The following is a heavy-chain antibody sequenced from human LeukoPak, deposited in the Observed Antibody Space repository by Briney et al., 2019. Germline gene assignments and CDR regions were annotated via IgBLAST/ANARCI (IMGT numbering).Heavy chain of an antibody. J-gene: IGHJ3*02. Sequence: GASLRLSCAASGFTFSSYEMNWVRQAPGKGLEWVSYISSSGSTIYYADSVKGRFTISRDNAKNSLYLQMNSLRAEDTAVYYCASAFLGGAFDIWGQGTMVTVSS. CDR1: GFTFSSYE. D-gene: IGHD3-16*01. V-gene: IGHV3-48*03. CDR3: ASAFLGGAFDI. CDR2: ISSSGSTI.